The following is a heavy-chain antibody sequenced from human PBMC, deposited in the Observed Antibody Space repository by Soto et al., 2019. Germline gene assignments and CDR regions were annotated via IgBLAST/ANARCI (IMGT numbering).Heavy chain of an antibody. J-gene: IGHJ3*02. Sequence: GASVKVSCKVSGYTLTELSMHWVRQAPGRGLEWMGGFDPEDGETIYAQKFQGRVTMTEDTSTDTAYMELSSLRSEDTAVYYCATVLGVCSGGSCYSIKGYDAFDIWGQGTMVTVSS. CDR2: FDPEDGET. CDR1: GYTLTELS. D-gene: IGHD2-15*01. V-gene: IGHV1-24*01. CDR3: ATVLGVCSGGSCYSIKGYDAFDI.